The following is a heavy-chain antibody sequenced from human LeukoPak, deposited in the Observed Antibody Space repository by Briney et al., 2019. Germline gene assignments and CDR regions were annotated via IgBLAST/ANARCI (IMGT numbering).Heavy chain of an antibody. CDR1: GGSFSGYY. V-gene: IGHV4-34*01. Sequence: SETLSLTCAVYGGSFSGYYWSWIRQPPGKGPEWIGEINHSGSTNYNPSLKSRVTISVDTSKNQFSLKLSSVTAADTAVYCCARGPLGYCSSTSCYVFDYWGQGTLVTVSS. D-gene: IGHD2-2*01. CDR2: INHSGST. J-gene: IGHJ4*02. CDR3: ARGPLGYCSSTSCYVFDY.